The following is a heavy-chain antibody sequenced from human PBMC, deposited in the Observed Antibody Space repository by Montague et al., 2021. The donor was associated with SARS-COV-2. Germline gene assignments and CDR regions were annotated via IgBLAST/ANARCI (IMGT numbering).Heavy chain of an antibody. CDR3: SRVRYYGSGNSLGMDV. CDR2: INHSGST. CDR1: GGSFSGYY. J-gene: IGHJ6*02. D-gene: IGHD3-10*01. V-gene: IGHV4-34*01. Sequence: SETLSLTCAVYGGSFSGYYWSWSRQPPGKGLELIGEINHSGSTNYNPSLKIRVTISVDTSKNQYSLKLSSVTAADTAVYYCSRVRYYGSGNSLGMDVWGQGTTVTVSS.